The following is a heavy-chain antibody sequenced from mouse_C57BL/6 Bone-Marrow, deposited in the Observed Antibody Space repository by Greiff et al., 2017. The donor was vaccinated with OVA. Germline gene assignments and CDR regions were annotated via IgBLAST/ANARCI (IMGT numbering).Heavy chain of an antibody. CDR1: GFTFSDYY. D-gene: IGHD3-2*02. J-gene: IGHJ4*01. V-gene: IGHV5-12*01. Sequence: EVKLMESGGGLVQPGGSLKLSCAASGFTFSDYYMYWVRQTPEKRLEWVAYISNGGGSTYYPATVKGRFTISSDNAKTTLYLQMSRLKSEDTAMYYCARLLDSSGYVGAMDYWGQGTSVTVSS. CDR3: ARLLDSSGYVGAMDY. CDR2: ISNGGGST.